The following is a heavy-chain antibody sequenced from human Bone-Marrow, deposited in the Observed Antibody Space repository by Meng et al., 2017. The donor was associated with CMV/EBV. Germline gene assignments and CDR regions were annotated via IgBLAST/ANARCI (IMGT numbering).Heavy chain of an antibody. V-gene: IGHV1-3*02. CDR1: GYTFTSYA. J-gene: IGHJ5*02. CDR3: ARDRRSSSWYPDWFDP. Sequence: SVKVSCKASGYTFTSYAMHWVRQAPGQRLEWMGWSNAGNGNTKYSQEFQGRVTITRDTSASTAYMELSSLRSDDTAIYYCARDRRSSSWYPDWFDPWGQGTLVTVSS. CDR2: SNAGNGNT. D-gene: IGHD6-13*01.